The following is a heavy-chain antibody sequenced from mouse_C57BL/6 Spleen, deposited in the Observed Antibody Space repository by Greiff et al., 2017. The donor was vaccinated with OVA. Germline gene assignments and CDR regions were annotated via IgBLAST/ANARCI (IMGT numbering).Heavy chain of an antibody. V-gene: IGHV5-9*01. CDR3: ARLGLRDWYFDV. CDR2: ISGGGGNT. Sequence: EVQRVESGGGLVKPGGSLKLSCAASGFTFSSYTMSWVRQTPEKRLEWVATISGGGGNTYYPDSVKGRFTISRDNAKNTLYLQMSSLRSEDTALYYCARLGLRDWYFDVWGTGTTVTVSS. J-gene: IGHJ1*03. CDR1: GFTFSSYT. D-gene: IGHD2-4*01.